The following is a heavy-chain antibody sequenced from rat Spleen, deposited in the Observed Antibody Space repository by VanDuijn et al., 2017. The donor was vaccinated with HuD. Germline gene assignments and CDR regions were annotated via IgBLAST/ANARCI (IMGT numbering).Heavy chain of an antibody. Sequence: QVQLKESGPGLVKPSLTLSLTCTVSGFSLSNYGVFWVRQPPGKGLEWMGVIWGNGNANYNSVLKSRLSISRDTSKSQVFLKMNSLQTEDTATYYCARDSTYPWGYFDFWGPGTMVTMSS. CDR3: ARDSTYPWGYFDF. CDR2: IWGNGNA. J-gene: IGHJ1*01. D-gene: IGHD1-9*01. CDR1: GFSLSNYG. V-gene: IGHV2-13*01.